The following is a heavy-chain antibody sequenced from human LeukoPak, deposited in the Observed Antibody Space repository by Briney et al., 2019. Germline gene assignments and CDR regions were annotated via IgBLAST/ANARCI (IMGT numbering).Heavy chain of an antibody. Sequence: SETLSLTCSVSGGSIGTYYWSWIRQPAGKGLEWIGRIYTGGSTNYDPSLKSRVTLSIETPKSQFSLELTSVTAADTAVYYCARYYDFWSGYPFWDYWGQGTLVTVSS. V-gene: IGHV4-4*07. CDR2: IYTGGST. J-gene: IGHJ4*02. D-gene: IGHD3-3*01. CDR3: ARYYDFWSGYPFWDY. CDR1: GGSIGTYY.